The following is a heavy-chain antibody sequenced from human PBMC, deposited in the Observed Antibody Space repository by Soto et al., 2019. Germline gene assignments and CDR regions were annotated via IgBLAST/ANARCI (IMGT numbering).Heavy chain of an antibody. CDR2: ISTTSFTI. D-gene: IGHD3-16*01. CDR3: ARARCYDGTCYYASDS. J-gene: IGHJ5*01. CDR1: GFRFSTYN. Sequence: PGGSLRLSCAASGFRFSTYNMDWVRQAPGKGPEWIAHISTTSFTIYYADSVKGRFTISRDNDRNSLYLEMNSLRDEDTAVYYCARARCYDGTCYYASDSWGQGTLVTVSS. V-gene: IGHV3-48*02.